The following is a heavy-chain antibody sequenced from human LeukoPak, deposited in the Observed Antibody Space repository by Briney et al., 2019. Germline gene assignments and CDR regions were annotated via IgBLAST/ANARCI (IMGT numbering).Heavy chain of an antibody. CDR1: GFTFSSYG. J-gene: IGHJ4*02. Sequence: PGGTLRLSCAASGFTFSSYGMNWVRQAPGKGLEWVSGIGPSGSSTYYADSVKGRFTISRDNAKNSLYLQMNSLRPEDTALYYCAKGDWGDYWGQGTLVTVSS. V-gene: IGHV3-23*01. CDR2: IGPSGSST. CDR3: AKGDWGDY. D-gene: IGHD2-21*02.